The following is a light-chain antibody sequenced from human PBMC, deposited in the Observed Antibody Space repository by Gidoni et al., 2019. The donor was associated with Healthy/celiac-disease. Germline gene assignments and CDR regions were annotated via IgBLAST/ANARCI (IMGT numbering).Light chain of an antibody. CDR1: QGISSY. Sequence: IQLTQSPSFLSASVGDRVTITCRASQGISSYLAWYQQKPGKAPKLLIYAASTLQSGVPSRFSGSGSGTEFTLIISSLQPEDFATYYCQQLNSYFFXPXTKVDIK. CDR2: AAS. J-gene: IGKJ3*01. V-gene: IGKV1-9*01. CDR3: QQLNSYF.